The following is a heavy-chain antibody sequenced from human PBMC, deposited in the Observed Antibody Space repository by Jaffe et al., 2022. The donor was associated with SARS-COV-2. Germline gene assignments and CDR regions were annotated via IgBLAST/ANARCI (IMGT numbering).Heavy chain of an antibody. D-gene: IGHD6-19*01. J-gene: IGHJ5*02. CDR3: ARGRGGIAVAVGETANWFDP. V-gene: IGHV3-30-3*01. CDR1: GFTFSSYA. CDR2: ISYDGSNK. Sequence: QVQLVESGGGVVQPGRSLRLSCAASGFTFSSYAMHWVRQAPGKGLEWVAVISYDGSNKYYADSVKGRFTISRDNSKNTLYLQMNSLRAEDTAVYYCARGRGGIAVAVGETANWFDPWGQGTLVTVSS.